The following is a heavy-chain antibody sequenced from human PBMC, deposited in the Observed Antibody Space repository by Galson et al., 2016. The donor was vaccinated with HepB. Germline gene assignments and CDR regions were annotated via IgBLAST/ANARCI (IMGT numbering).Heavy chain of an antibody. Sequence: SLRLPCAASGFTFSSYAMSWVRQAPGKGLEWVSTISGSGATTYVADSVKGRFTMTRDNSKNTLYLQMNSLRVEDTAIYYCAKGGQWLLRGPGWFDPWGQGTLVSVSS. CDR1: GFTFSSYA. J-gene: IGHJ5*02. CDR2: ISGSGATT. CDR3: AKGGQWLLRGPGWFDP. V-gene: IGHV3-23*01. D-gene: IGHD6-19*01.